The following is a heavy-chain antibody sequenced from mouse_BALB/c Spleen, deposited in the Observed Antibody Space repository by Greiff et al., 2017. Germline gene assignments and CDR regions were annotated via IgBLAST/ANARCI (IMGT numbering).Heavy chain of an antibody. J-gene: IGHJ1*01. CDR2: IDPENGDT. CDR1: GFNIKDYY. Sequence: VQLQQSGAELVRSGASVKLSCTASGFNIKDYYMHWVKQRPEQGLEWIGWIDPENGDTEYAPKFQGKATMTADTSSNTAYLQLSSLTSEDTAVYYCTVVPYWYFDVWGAGTTVTVSS. V-gene: IGHV14-4*02. CDR3: TVVPYWYFDV. D-gene: IGHD1-1*01.